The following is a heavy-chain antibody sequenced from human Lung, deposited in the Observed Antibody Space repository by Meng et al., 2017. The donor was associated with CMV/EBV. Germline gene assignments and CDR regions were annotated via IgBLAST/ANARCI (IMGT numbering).Heavy chain of an antibody. CDR3: SPWWAFGP. CDR2: IKGKTSGGTI. D-gene: IGHD2-15*01. J-gene: IGHJ5*02. CDR1: GFSVTCGW. V-gene: IGHV3-15*01. Sequence: LACVVSGFSVTCGWMSWVRQAPGKGLEWVGRIKGKTSGGTIDYAASVKDRFTISRDDSENTVYLHMDNLRTEDTAVYYCSPWWAFGPWGQGNLVTVSS.